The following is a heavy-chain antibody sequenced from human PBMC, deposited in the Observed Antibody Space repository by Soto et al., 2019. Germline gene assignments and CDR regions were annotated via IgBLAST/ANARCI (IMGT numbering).Heavy chain of an antibody. Sequence: RGESLKISCKGSGYSFTSYWIGWVRQMPGKGLEWMGIIYPGDSDTRYSPSFQGQVTISADKSISTAYLQWSSLKASDTAMYYCARHKHILTGTPPGGYYYGMDVWGQGTTVTVSS. V-gene: IGHV5-51*01. CDR3: ARHKHILTGTPPGGYYYGMDV. D-gene: IGHD3-9*01. CDR2: IYPGDSDT. CDR1: GYSFTSYW. J-gene: IGHJ6*02.